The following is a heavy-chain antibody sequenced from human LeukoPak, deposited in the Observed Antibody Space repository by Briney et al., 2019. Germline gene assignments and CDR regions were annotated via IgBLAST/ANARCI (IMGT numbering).Heavy chain of an antibody. CDR2: IYSGGST. CDR1: GFSVSNNY. CDR3: ASDSYSPEYFQH. J-gene: IGHJ1*01. V-gene: IGHV3-66*01. D-gene: IGHD2-15*01. Sequence: GGSLRLSCSASGFSVSNNYMSWVRQAPGKGLEWVSVIYSGGSTFYADSVKGRFTISRDNSKNTLYLQMNSLRAEDTAVYYCASDSYSPEYFQHWGQGTLVTVSS.